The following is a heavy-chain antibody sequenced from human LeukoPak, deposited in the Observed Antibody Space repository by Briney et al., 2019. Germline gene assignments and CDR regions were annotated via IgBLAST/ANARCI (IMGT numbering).Heavy chain of an antibody. J-gene: IGHJ5*02. CDR3: ARLVAGWFDP. D-gene: IGHD2-2*01. V-gene: IGHV4-34*01. CDR2: INHSGST. CDR1: GGSFSGYY. Sequence: SETLSLTCAGYGGSFSGYYWSWIRQPPGKGLEWIGEINHSGSTNYNPSLKSRVTISVDTSKNQFSLKLSSVTAADTAVYYCARLVAGWFDPWGQGTLVTVSS.